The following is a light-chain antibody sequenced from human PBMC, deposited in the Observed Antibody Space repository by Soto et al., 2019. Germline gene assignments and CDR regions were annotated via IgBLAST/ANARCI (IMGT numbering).Light chain of an antibody. Sequence: EIVMTQSPATLSVSPGERATLSCRASQSVSSNLAWYQQKPGQAPRLVIYGASTRATGIPARFSGSGSVTEFTLTISRLQSEDFAVYSCQQYNNWPESFGQGIKLEIK. CDR2: GAS. V-gene: IGKV3-15*01. J-gene: IGKJ2*03. CDR1: QSVSSN. CDR3: QQYNNWPES.